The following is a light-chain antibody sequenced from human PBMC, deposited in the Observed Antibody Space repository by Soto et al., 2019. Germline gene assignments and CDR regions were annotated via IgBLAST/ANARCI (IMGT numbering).Light chain of an antibody. J-gene: IGLJ1*01. CDR1: SSDVGGYNY. CDR3: SSYTSSSSDYV. V-gene: IGLV2-14*01. CDR2: EVS. Sequence: QSALPQPASVSGSPGQSITISCTGTSSDVGGYNYVSWYQQHPGKAPKLMIYEVSNRPSGVSNRFSGSKSGNTASLTISGLQAEDGADYYCSSYTSSSSDYVFGTGTKLTVL.